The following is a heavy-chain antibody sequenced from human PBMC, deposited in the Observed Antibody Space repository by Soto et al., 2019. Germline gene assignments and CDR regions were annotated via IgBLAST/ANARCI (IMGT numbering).Heavy chain of an antibody. J-gene: IGHJ4*02. CDR2: ISSSAATT. CDR1: GFTFSRYS. Sequence: GGSLRLSCAASGFTFSRYSMNWVRQAPGKGLEWVSSISSSAATTYFADSVKGRFTISRDNSKNTLYLQMNSLRAEDTAVYYCARDRSYYDSSGSYSPPYWGQGTLVTVS. D-gene: IGHD3-22*01. CDR3: ARDRSYYDSSGSYSPPY. V-gene: IGHV3-23*01.